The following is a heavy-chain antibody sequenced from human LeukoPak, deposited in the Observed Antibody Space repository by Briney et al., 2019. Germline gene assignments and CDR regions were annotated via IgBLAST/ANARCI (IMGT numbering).Heavy chain of an antibody. D-gene: IGHD3-22*01. Sequence: SETLSLTCAVSGASISSSNYYWGWVRQSPGKGLEWIGNIYSSGNTYYNASLKSRVTVYIDTSKNQFSLKLSSVTAADTAVYYCARGNSYHSSGYYFFDYWGQGTLVTVSS. V-gene: IGHV4-39*07. CDR2: IYSSGNT. CDR1: GASISSSNYY. CDR3: ARGNSYHSSGYYFFDY. J-gene: IGHJ4*02.